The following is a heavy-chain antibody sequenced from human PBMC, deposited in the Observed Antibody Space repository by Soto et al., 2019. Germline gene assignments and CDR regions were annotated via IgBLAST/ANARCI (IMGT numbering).Heavy chain of an antibody. CDR3: VQLMTAVTTFGMDV. Sequence: QITLKESGPTLVEPTQTLTLTCTFSGFSLITTGSGVAWIRQPPGKALEWLALIYWDDDKRYSPSLKSRLTITKDTFKNQLVLTMTDMDPVDTGTYFSVQLMTAVTTFGMDVWGQVTAFTVSS. V-gene: IGHV2-5*04. CDR1: GFSLITTGSG. CDR2: IYWDDDK. D-gene: IGHD4-17*01. J-gene: IGHJ6*02.